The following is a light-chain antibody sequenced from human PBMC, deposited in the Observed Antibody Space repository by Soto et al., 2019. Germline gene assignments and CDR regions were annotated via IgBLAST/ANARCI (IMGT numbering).Light chain of an antibody. J-gene: IGKJ4*01. CDR3: QQVNRPLT. Sequence: DIQLTQSPSFLSASVVDRVTITCRASQGISSYLAWYQQKPGKAPKVLIYAASTLQSGVPSRFSGSGSGTEVTLTDSPLHPEDFATYNCQQVNRPLTFSGETKVEIK. CDR1: QGISSY. V-gene: IGKV1-9*01. CDR2: AAS.